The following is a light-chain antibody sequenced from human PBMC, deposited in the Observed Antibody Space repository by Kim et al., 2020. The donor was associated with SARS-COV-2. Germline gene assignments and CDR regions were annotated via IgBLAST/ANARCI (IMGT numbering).Light chain of an antibody. Sequence: EIVLTQSPATLSLSPGERATLSCRASQSIASYLVWYQKKPGQAPRLLIYGATNRATGIPARFSGSGSGTDFTLTISSLEPEDFAVYYCQQRYRWPRTFGQGTKVDIK. J-gene: IGKJ1*01. CDR2: GAT. CDR3: QQRYRWPRT. CDR1: QSIASY. V-gene: IGKV3-11*01.